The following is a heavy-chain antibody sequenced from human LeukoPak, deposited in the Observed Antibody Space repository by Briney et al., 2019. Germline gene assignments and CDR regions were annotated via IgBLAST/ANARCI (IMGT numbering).Heavy chain of an antibody. V-gene: IGHV3-23*01. CDR3: AKRYCSGGSCYFRTFDY. Sequence: GGSLRLSCAASGFTYSSYAMSWVRQAPGKGLEWVSAIRGSGGSTYYADSVKGRFTISRDNSKNTLYLQMNSLRAEDTAVYYCAKRYCSGGSCYFRTFDYWGQGTLVTVSS. D-gene: IGHD2-15*01. J-gene: IGHJ4*02. CDR1: GFTYSSYA. CDR2: IRGSGGST.